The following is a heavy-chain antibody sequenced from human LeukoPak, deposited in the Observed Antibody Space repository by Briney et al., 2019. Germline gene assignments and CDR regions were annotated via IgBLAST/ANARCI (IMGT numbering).Heavy chain of an antibody. CDR1: GFTFIDYA. D-gene: IGHD3-16*01. CDR3: GRAFPPLRTSSAGDL. V-gene: IGHV3-21*01. Sequence: PGGSLRLSGSASGFTFIDYAMNWVRQAPGKGLEWASPISYLSSHVYYGDSVKGRFSISRDNAKNSLYLQMNSLGAEDTAIYYCGRAFPPLRTSSAGDLWGQGILVTVSS. CDR2: ISYLSSHV. J-gene: IGHJ4*02.